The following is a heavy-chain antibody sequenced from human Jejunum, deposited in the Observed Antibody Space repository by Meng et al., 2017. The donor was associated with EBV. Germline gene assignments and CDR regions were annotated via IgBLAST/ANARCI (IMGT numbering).Heavy chain of an antibody. Sequence: QVQLQASGPGLVQPLGTRSLTCTVSGGSINSKNWWHWVRQAPGKGLEWIGEIDHSGSTHYNPSLKSRVTISLGTSMNQFSPELTSPTAADTAVYYCARDSQYLARGYCDYWGQGALVTVSS. CDR3: ARDSQYLARGYCDY. CDR2: IDHSGST. CDR1: GGSINSKNW. V-gene: IGHV4-4*02. D-gene: IGHD6-25*01. J-gene: IGHJ4*02.